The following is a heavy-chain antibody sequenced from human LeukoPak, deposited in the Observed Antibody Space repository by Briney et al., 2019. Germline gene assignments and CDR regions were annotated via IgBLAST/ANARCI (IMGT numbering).Heavy chain of an antibody. J-gene: IGHJ5*02. Sequence: GESLKISCKGSGYRFTSYWIGWVRQMPGKGLEWMGIIYPGDSDTRYSPSFQGQVTISADKSISTAYLQWSSLKASDTAMYYCARLDSYGSGSYFWFDPWGQGTLVTVSS. CDR3: ARLDSYGSGSYFWFDP. V-gene: IGHV5-51*01. CDR2: IYPGDSDT. D-gene: IGHD3-10*01. CDR1: GYRFTSYW.